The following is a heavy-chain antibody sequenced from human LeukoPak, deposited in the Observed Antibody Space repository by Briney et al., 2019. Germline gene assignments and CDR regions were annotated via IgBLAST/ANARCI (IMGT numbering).Heavy chain of an antibody. J-gene: IGHJ3*02. CDR1: GYTFTSYG. D-gene: IGHD2-15*01. CDR3: ARDQILVVVSSHYHAFDI. CDR2: ISVDNGNT. V-gene: IGHV1-18*01. Sequence: GASVKVSCKASGYTFTSYGISWVRQAPGQGLEWMGWISVDNGNTNYAQKFQGRVTMTTDTSTSTAYMTLRSLRSDDTAVYYCARDQILVVVSSHYHAFDIWGQGTMVTVSS.